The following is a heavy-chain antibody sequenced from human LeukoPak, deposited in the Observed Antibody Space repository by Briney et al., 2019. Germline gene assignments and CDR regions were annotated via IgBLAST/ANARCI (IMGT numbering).Heavy chain of an antibody. D-gene: IGHD3-16*01. CDR2: IHYSGRA. V-gene: IGHV4-59*11. CDR1: GGSINGHY. CDR3: ARFGADYDMDV. Sequence: PSETLSLTCTVSGGSINGHYWTWIRQPPGKGLEWIGQIHYSGRADYNPSLKRRVTISVDTSKNQISLNLNSVTAADTAVYYCARFGADYDMDVWGQGTTVAVSS. J-gene: IGHJ6*02.